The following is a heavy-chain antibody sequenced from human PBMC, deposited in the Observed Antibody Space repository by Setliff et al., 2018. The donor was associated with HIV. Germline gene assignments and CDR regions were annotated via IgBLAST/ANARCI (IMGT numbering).Heavy chain of an antibody. V-gene: IGHV4-59*12. CDR3: ARDRMPMASWVPDK. CDR1: GGSISSYY. D-gene: IGHD2-2*01. J-gene: IGHJ4*02. CDR2: IYYSGST. Sequence: SETLSLTCTVSGGSISSYYWSWIRQPPGKGLEWIGYIYYSGSTNYNPSLKSRVTISVDTSKNQFSLKLSSVTAADTAVYYSARDRMPMASWVPDKWGQGTLVTVSS.